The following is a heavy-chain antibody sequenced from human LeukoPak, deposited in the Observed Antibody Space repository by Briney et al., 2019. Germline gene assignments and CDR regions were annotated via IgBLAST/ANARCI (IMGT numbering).Heavy chain of an antibody. Sequence: PGGSLRLSCAASGFNFSIYSMNRVRQAPGKGLEWVSYITRSSTTIYYADSVKGRFTISRDNAKNSLYLQMNSLRAEDTAVYYCARVPFYCSSTSCLYYYYYYMDVWGKGTTVTVSS. V-gene: IGHV3-48*01. J-gene: IGHJ6*03. CDR1: GFNFSIYS. D-gene: IGHD2-2*01. CDR2: ITRSSTTI. CDR3: ARVPFYCSSTSCLYYYYYYMDV.